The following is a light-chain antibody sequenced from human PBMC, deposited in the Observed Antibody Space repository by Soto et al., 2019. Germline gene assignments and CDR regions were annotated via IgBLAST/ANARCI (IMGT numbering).Light chain of an antibody. Sequence: QSALAQPPSVSGAPGQRVTISCTGGSSNIGAGYDVHWYQQLPGTAPKLLIYGNSNRPSGVPDRFSGSKSGTSASLAITGLQAEDEADYYCQSYDRSLSGSYVFGTGTKVTIL. V-gene: IGLV1-40*01. CDR2: GNS. CDR3: QSYDRSLSGSYV. J-gene: IGLJ1*01. CDR1: SSNIGAGYD.